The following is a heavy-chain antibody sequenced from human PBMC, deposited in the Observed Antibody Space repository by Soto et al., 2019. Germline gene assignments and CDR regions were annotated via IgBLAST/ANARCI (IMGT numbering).Heavy chain of an antibody. CDR3: AKEPEMPGRGLDY. D-gene: IGHD2-2*01. V-gene: IGHV3-23*01. Sequence: GGSLRLSCTASGFTFDDYAMHWVRQAPGKGLEWVSTINNSGGGTYYADSVKGRFTISRDNSKNTLYLEMNSLGAEDTAIYYCAKEPEMPGRGLDYWGQGTLVTVSS. CDR1: GFTFDDYA. CDR2: INNSGGGT. J-gene: IGHJ4*02.